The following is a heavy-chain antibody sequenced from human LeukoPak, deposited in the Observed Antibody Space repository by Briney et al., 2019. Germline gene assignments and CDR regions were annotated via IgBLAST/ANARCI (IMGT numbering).Heavy chain of an antibody. CDR3: ARDRRAQWLKDAFDI. D-gene: IGHD6-19*01. V-gene: IGHV3-21*01. CDR1: GFPFSSYS. Sequence: GGSLRLSCEASGFPFSSYSMNWVRQAPGTGLEWVSVISVGSNNIYYADSVKGRFTISRDNARNSLYLQMNSLRAEDAAVYYCARDRRAQWLKDAFDIWGQGTMVTVSS. CDR2: ISVGSNNI. J-gene: IGHJ3*02.